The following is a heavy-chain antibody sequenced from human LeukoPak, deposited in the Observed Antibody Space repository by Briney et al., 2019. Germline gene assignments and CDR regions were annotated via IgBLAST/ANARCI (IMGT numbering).Heavy chain of an antibody. CDR2: ISYDGSNK. CDR3: ARDLGSWFGELSIDY. CDR1: GFTFSSYA. D-gene: IGHD3-10*01. V-gene: IGHV3-30-3*01. J-gene: IGHJ4*02. Sequence: PGRSLRLSCAASGFTFSSYAMHWVRQAPGKGLEWVAVISYDGSNKYYADSVKGRFTISRDNSKNTLYLQMNSLRVEDTAVYYCARDLGSWFGELSIDYWGQGTLVTVSS.